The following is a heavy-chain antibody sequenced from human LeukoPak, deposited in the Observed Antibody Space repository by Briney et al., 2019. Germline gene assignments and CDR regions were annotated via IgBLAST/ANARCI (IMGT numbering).Heavy chain of an antibody. V-gene: IGHV4-34*01. D-gene: IGHD3-9*01. Sequence: SETLSLTCAVYGGSFNGYYWSWIRQPPGKGLEWIGEINHSGSTNYNPSLKSRVTISVDTSKNQFSLKLSSVTAADTAVYYCARGTRLRYFDWLSPFDYWGQGTLVTVSS. J-gene: IGHJ4*02. CDR3: ARGTRLRYFDWLSPFDY. CDR1: GGSFNGYY. CDR2: INHSGST.